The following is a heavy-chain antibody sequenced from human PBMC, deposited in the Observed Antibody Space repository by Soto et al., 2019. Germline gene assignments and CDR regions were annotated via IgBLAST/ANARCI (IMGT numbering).Heavy chain of an antibody. Sequence: GVSLRLSCAASGFTFSNAWMNWVRQAPGKGLEWVGRIKSKTDGGTTDYAAPVKGRFTISRDDSKNTLYLQMNSLKTEDTAVYYCTTAPNSLVYLNYGMDVWGQGTTVTVSS. CDR3: TTAPNSLVYLNYGMDV. V-gene: IGHV3-15*07. J-gene: IGHJ6*02. D-gene: IGHD6-6*01. CDR1: GFTFSNAW. CDR2: IKSKTDGGTT.